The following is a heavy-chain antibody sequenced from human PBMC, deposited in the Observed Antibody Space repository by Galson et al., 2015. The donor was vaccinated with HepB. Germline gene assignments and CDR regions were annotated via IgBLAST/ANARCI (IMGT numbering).Heavy chain of an antibody. J-gene: IGHJ4*02. V-gene: IGHV3-30*18. CDR1: GFTFSSYG. CDR3: AKGPSHNWNGGVDY. D-gene: IGHD1-20*01. CDR2: ISYDGSNK. Sequence: SLRLSCAASGFTFSSYGMHWVRQAPGKGLEWVAVISYDGSNKYYADSVKGRFTISRDNSKNTLYLQMNSLRAEDTAVYYCAKGPSHNWNGGVDYWGQGTLVTVSS.